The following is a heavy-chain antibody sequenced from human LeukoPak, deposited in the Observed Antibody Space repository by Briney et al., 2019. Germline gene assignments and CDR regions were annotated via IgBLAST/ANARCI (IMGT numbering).Heavy chain of an antibody. D-gene: IGHD7-27*01. CDR1: GGSFSGYY. CDR3: ARDTWGGTVVSVWFYL. J-gene: IGHJ5*02. V-gene: IGHV4-34*01. CDR2: INHSGST. Sequence: SETLSLTCAVYGGSFSGYYWSWIRQPPGKGLEWIGEINHSGSTNYNPSLKSRVTISVDTSKNQFSLKLNSVTPADTAVYYCARDTWGGTVVSVWFYLWGQGTLVSV.